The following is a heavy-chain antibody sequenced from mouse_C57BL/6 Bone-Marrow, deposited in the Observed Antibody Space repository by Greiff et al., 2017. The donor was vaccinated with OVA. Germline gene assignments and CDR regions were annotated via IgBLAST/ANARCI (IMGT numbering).Heavy chain of an antibody. V-gene: IGHV1-76*01. CDR1: GYTFTDYY. J-gene: IGHJ3*01. CDR2: IYPGSGNT. CDR3: ARGGIAWFAY. Sequence: VKLQESGAELVRPGASVKLSCKASGYTFTDYYINWVKQRPGQGLEWIARIYPGSGNTYYNEKFKGKATLTAEKSSSTAYMQLSSLTSEDSAVYFCARGGIAWFAYWGQGTLVTVSA.